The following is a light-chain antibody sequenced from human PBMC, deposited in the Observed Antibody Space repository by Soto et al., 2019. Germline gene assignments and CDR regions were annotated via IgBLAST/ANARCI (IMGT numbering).Light chain of an antibody. Sequence: DLQMPQFPSSLSASVGDRVTITCRASQDLGNALGWFQQKPGKAPKRLIYAALTLQSGVPSRFSGSRSWTEFTLTISSLQPEDFATYYCLEHNSYPFTFGPGTKVDIK. CDR1: QDLGNA. V-gene: IGKV1-17*01. CDR2: AAL. J-gene: IGKJ3*01. CDR3: LEHNSYPFT.